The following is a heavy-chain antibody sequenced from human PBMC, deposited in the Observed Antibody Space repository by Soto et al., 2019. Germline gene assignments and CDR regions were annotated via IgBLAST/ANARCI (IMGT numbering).Heavy chain of an antibody. Sequence: QITLKESGPTLVKPTQTLTLTCTFSGFSLSTSGVGVGWIRQPPGKALEWLALIYWDDDKRYSPSLKSRLTVSNDASKNQVVLIMVNFEPLDTATYYCAHSTSTSHCDFWSGRRPDVWGQGTTVTVSS. CDR3: AHSTSTSHCDFWSGRRPDV. V-gene: IGHV2-5*02. J-gene: IGHJ6*02. CDR1: GFSLSTSGVG. CDR2: IYWDDDK. D-gene: IGHD3-3*01.